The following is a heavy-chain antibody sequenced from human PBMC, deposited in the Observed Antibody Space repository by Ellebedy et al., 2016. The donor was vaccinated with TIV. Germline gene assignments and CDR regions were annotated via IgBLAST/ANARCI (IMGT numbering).Heavy chain of an antibody. J-gene: IGHJ5*02. CDR2: IYYSGST. D-gene: IGHD3-22*01. V-gene: IGHV4-59*13. Sequence: SETLSLXXTVSGGSISSYYWSWIRQPPGKGLEWIGYIYYSGSTNYNPSLKSRVTISVDTSKNQFSLKLSSVTAADTAVYYCARQGGYYEDWFDPWGQGTLVTVSS. CDR1: GGSISSYY. CDR3: ARQGGYYEDWFDP.